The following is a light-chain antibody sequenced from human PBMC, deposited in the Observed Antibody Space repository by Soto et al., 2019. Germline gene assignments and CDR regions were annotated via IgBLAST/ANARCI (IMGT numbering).Light chain of an antibody. CDR2: EVT. CDR1: SSDIGGYNF. V-gene: IGLV2-8*01. Sequence: QSALTQPPSASGSPGQSVAISCTGTSSDIGGYNFVSWYQQHPGKAPKLMIYEVTKRPSGVPDRFSGSKSGNTATLIVSGLHAEDEADYYCSSHGGNNHPYVFGTGTKLTVL. CDR3: SSHGGNNHPYV. J-gene: IGLJ1*01.